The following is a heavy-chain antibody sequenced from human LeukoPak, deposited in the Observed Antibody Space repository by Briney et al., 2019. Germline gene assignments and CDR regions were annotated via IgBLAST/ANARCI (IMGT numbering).Heavy chain of an antibody. CDR3: AKDHDCTSITCHSHLDP. V-gene: IGHV3-30*18. CDR1: GFPFSVYV. Sequence: GTSPRLSCAASGFPFSVYVMHWVRQAPGKGPEWLGRITYDERTEYAESVRGRFTISRDNSKDTLYLQMNSVRAEDTGVYYCAKDHDCTSITCHSHLDPWGRGTLLTVSS. D-gene: IGHD3-10*01. CDR2: ITYDERTE. J-gene: IGHJ5*02.